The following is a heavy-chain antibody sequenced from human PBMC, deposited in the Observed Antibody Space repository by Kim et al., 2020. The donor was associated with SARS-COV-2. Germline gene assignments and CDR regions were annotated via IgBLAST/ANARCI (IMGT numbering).Heavy chain of an antibody. V-gene: IGHV3-33*01. CDR1: GFTFSSYG. D-gene: IGHD1-26*01. CDR3: ARDQVGDYYYYGMDV. Sequence: GGSLRLSCAASGFTFSSYGMHWVRQAPGKGLEWVAVIWYDGSNKYYADSVKGRFTISRDNSKNTLYLQMNSLRAEDTAVYYCARDQVGDYYYYGMDVWGQGTTVTVSS. CDR2: IWYDGSNK. J-gene: IGHJ6*02.